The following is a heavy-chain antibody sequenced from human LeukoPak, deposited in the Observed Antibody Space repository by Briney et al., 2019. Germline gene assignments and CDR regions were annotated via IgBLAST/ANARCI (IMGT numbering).Heavy chain of an antibody. CDR2: ISAYNGNT. V-gene: IGHV1-18*01. Sequence: ASVNVSCKASGYTFTSYGISWVRQAPGQGLEWMGWISAYNGNTNYAQKLQGRVTMTTDTSTSTAYMELRSLRSEDTAVYYCARDSYYDFWSGYLGGFDPWGQGTLVTVSS. D-gene: IGHD3-3*01. J-gene: IGHJ5*02. CDR1: GYTFTSYG. CDR3: ARDSYYDFWSGYLGGFDP.